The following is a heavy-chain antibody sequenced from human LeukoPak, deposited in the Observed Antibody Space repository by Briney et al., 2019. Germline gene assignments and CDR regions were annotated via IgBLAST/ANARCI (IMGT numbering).Heavy chain of an antibody. J-gene: IGHJ4*02. Sequence: GESLKISCKGSGYSFTNYFIGCVRQMPGKGLEWMGIISPGDSDTRYSPSFQGQVTISADKSISTAYLQWSSLKASDTAMYYCARRSRHMTDFDYWGQGTLVTVSS. D-gene: IGHD2-21*01. V-gene: IGHV5-51*01. CDR2: ISPGDSDT. CDR1: GYSFTNYF. CDR3: ARRSRHMTDFDY.